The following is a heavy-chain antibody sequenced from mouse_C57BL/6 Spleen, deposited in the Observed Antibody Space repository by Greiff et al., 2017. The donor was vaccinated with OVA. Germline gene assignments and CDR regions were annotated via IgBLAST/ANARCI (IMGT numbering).Heavy chain of an antibody. J-gene: IGHJ2*01. V-gene: IGHV3-6*01. CDR1: GYSITSGYY. Sequence: EVQLVESGPGLVKPSQSLSLTCSVTGYSITSGYYWNWIRQFPGNKLEWMGYISYDGSNNYNPSLKNRISITRDTSKNQFFLKLNSVTTEDTATYYCAREDYDLDYWGQGTTLTVSS. CDR3: AREDYDLDY. D-gene: IGHD2-4*01. CDR2: ISYDGSN.